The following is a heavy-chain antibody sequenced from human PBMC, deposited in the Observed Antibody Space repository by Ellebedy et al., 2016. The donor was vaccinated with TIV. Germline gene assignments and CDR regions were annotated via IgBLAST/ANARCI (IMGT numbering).Heavy chain of an antibody. D-gene: IGHD2/OR15-2a*01. Sequence: SVMGRFTVSRDNAENSLYLQMDSLRAEDTAVYYCSRTEKGTFYFDYWGQGTLVTVPS. CDR3: SRTEKGTFYFDY. V-gene: IGHV3-11*06. J-gene: IGHJ4*02.